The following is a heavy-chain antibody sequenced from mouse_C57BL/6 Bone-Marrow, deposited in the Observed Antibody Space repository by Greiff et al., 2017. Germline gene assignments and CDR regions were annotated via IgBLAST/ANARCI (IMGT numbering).Heavy chain of an antibody. CDR1: GYAFSSSW. V-gene: IGHV1-82*01. Sequence: QVQLKQSGPELVKPGASVKISCKASGYAFSSSWLNWVKQRPGKGLEWIGRIYPGDGDTNYNGKFKGKATLTADKSSSTAYMQLSSLTSEDSAVYFCARYYSNPWFAYWDQGTLVTVSA. D-gene: IGHD2-5*01. CDR2: IYPGDGDT. J-gene: IGHJ3*01. CDR3: ARYYSNPWFAY.